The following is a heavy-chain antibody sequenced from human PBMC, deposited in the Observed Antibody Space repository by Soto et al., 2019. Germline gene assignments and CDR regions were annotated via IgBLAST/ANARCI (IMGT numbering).Heavy chain of an antibody. CDR3: AKAVAAAYYYHYYGMDV. J-gene: IGHJ6*02. Sequence: GGSLRLSCAASGFTFSSYEMNWVRQAPGKGLEWVALISSDGTKKHLADSVKGRFTISRDNSKSFVYLQMKSVRGEDTAVYYCAKAVAAAYYYHYYGMDVWGQGTTVTVSS. CDR2: ISSDGTKK. D-gene: IGHD6-13*01. V-gene: IGHV3-30-3*01. CDR1: GFTFSSYE.